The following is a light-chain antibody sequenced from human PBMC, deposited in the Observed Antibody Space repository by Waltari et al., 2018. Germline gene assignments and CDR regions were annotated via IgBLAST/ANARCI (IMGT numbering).Light chain of an antibody. CDR2: AAS. CDR1: QSISSY. Sequence: DIQMTQSPSSLSASVGDRVTIPCRASQSISSYLNWYQQKPGKAPKLLIYAASSLQSGVPSRFSGSGSGTDFTLTISSLQPEDFATYYCLQLSDDPRTFGQGTKVEIK. V-gene: IGKV1-39*01. J-gene: IGKJ1*01. CDR3: LQLSDDPRT.